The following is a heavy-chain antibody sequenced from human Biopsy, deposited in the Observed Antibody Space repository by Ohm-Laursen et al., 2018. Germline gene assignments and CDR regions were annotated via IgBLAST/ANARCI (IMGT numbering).Heavy chain of an antibody. J-gene: IGHJ6*02. CDR2: IYYSGST. D-gene: IGHD2/OR15-2a*01. V-gene: IGHV4-59*01. CDR3: ARATNSTGWPYYYFYGMDV. CDR1: GGSISSDY. Sequence: GTLSLTWSVSGGSISSDYWSWIRQTPGKGLEWIGYIYYSGSTNYNPSLKSRVTISVGTSKNQFSLRLNPVTAADTAVYYCARATNSTGWPYYYFYGMDVWGQGTTVTVSS.